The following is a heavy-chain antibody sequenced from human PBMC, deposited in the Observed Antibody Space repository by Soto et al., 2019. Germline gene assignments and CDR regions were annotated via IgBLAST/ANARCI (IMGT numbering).Heavy chain of an antibody. J-gene: IGHJ4*02. D-gene: IGHD5-18*01. Sequence: SETLSLTCTVSGGSFSSGGYYWSWIRQQPGKGMEWIGYIYYSGSTYYNPSLKSRVTISVDTSKNQFSLKLSSVTDADTAVYYCARSDTAMVGQVSPLDYWGQGTLVTVSS. CDR1: GGSFSSGGYY. CDR3: ARSDTAMVGQVSPLDY. V-gene: IGHV4-31*03. CDR2: IYYSGST.